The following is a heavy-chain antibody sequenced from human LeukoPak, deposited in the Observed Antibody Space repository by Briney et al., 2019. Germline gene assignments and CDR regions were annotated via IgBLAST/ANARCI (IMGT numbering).Heavy chain of an antibody. Sequence: GGSLRLSCAASGFTFSNYWMSWVRQAPGKGLVWVSRINSDGSSTSYADSVKGRFTISRDNAKNTLYLQMNSLRAEDTAVYYCARDWAIYGDYEGIVDYWGQGTLVTVSS. J-gene: IGHJ4*02. D-gene: IGHD4-17*01. CDR1: GFTFSNYW. V-gene: IGHV3-74*01. CDR2: INSDGSST. CDR3: ARDWAIYGDYEGIVDY.